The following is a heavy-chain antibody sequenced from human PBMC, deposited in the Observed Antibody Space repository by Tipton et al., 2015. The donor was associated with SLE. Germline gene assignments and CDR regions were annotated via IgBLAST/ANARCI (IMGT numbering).Heavy chain of an antibody. Sequence: SLRLSCAASGFTFSDYYMSWIRQAPGKGLEWVSYISSSSSYTNYADSVKGRFTISRDNAKNSLYLQMNSLRAEDTAVYYCARVPPYIAVAGNMDVWGKGTTVTVSS. V-gene: IGHV3-11*06. D-gene: IGHD6-19*01. CDR1: GFTFSDYY. CDR3: ARVPPYIAVAGNMDV. J-gene: IGHJ6*04. CDR2: ISSSSSYT.